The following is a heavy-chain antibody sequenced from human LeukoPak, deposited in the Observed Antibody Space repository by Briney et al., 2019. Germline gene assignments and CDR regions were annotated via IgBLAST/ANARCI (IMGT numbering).Heavy chain of an antibody. J-gene: IGHJ3*02. CDR3: VHSNLRERGCYIDSCGYYGDAFDI. CDR1: GFSLNTRGVG. Sequence: ESGPTLVNPTQTLTLTCTFSGFSLNTRGVGVGWIRQPPGEALEWLALIFWDGDNRYSPSLKSRLTVTKDTSKNQVVLTMTNMDPVDTATYYCVHSNLRERGCYIDSCGYYGDAFDIWGQGTMVTISS. CDR2: IFWDGDN. V-gene: IGHV2-5*02. D-gene: IGHD3-22*01.